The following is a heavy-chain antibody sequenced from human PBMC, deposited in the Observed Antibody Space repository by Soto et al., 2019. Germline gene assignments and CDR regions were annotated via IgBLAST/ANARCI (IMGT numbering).Heavy chain of an antibody. Sequence: SETLSLTCTVSGGSISTYYWSWIRQPPGKGLEWIGYIHYSGSTNYNPSLKSRVTISVDTSKKVFSLELTSVTAADTAVYYCARGGTYYYDSSAHPLLYYGMDVWGQGTTVTVSS. CDR2: IHYSGST. V-gene: IGHV4-59*01. J-gene: IGHJ6*02. CDR3: ARGGTYYYDSSAHPLLYYGMDV. CDR1: GGSISTYY. D-gene: IGHD3-22*01.